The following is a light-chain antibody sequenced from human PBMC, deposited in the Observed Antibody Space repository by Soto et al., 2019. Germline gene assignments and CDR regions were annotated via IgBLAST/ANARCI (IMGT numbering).Light chain of an antibody. V-gene: IGKV3-20*01. CDR1: QTVSSNY. CDR3: QPYNNWPLT. J-gene: IGKJ4*01. CDR2: GAS. Sequence: EIILTQSPDTLSLSPGERATLSCRASQTVSSNYLAWCQQRPGQAPRLLIYGASTRAAGIPDRFSGSGSGTDFTLTITRLEPEDSAVYYCQPYNNWPLTFGGGTKV.